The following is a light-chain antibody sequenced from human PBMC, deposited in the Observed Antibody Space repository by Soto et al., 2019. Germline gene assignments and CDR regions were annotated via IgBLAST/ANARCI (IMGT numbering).Light chain of an antibody. J-gene: IGLJ1*01. V-gene: IGLV2-14*03. CDR3: NSYSRSSPLYV. CDR1: SGDIGGTNY. Sequence: QSALTQPASVSGSPGQSITISCTGTSGDIGGTNYVSSYQQQAGKAPKLMIYDVSDRPSGVSNRFSGSKSGNTAFLTISRLQPEDEADYYFNSYSRSSPLYVFGTGTKLTVL. CDR2: DVS.